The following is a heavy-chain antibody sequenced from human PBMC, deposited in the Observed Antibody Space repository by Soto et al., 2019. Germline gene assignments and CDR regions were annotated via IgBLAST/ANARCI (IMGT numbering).Heavy chain of an antibody. J-gene: IGHJ6*02. CDR2: ISSSGSTI. D-gene: IGHD3-16*01. CDR3: ARGLWSYVYYYYGMDV. Sequence: EVQLVESGGGLVQPGGSLRLSCAASGFTFSSYEMNWVRQAPGKGLEWVSYISSSGSTIYYADSVKGRFTISRDNAKNSLYLQMNSLRAEDTAVYYCARGLWSYVYYYYGMDVWGQGTTVTVSS. V-gene: IGHV3-48*03. CDR1: GFTFSSYE.